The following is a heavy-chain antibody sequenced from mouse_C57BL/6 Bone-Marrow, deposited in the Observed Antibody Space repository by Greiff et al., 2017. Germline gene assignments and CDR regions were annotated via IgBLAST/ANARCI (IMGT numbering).Heavy chain of an antibody. Sequence: VQLQQSGAELAKPGASVKLSCKASGYTFTSYWMHWVKQRPGQGLEWIGYINPSSGYTKYNQKFKDKATLTADKSSSTAYMQLSSLTYEDSAVDYCATDSSGYLWFAYWGQGTLVTVSA. V-gene: IGHV1-7*01. J-gene: IGHJ3*01. CDR3: ATDSSGYLWFAY. CDR2: INPSSGYT. CDR1: GYTFTSYW. D-gene: IGHD3-2*02.